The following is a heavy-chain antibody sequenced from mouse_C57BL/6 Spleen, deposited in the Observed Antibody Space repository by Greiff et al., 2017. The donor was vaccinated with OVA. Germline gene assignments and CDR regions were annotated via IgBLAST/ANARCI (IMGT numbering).Heavy chain of an antibody. V-gene: IGHV1-55*01. CDR3: ARVLGGYYYAMDY. D-gene: IGHD4-1*01. CDR2: IYPGSGST. CDR1: GYTFTSYW. Sequence: QVQLQQPGAELVKPGASVKMSCKASGYTFTSYWITWVKQRPGQGLEWIGDIYPGSGSTNYNEKFKSKATLTVDTSSSTAYMQLSSLTSEDSAVYYCARVLGGYYYAMDYWGQGTSVTVSS. J-gene: IGHJ4*01.